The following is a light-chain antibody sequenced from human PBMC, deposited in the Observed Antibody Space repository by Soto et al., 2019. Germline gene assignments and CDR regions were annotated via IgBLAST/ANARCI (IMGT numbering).Light chain of an antibody. CDR2: EVT. CDR3: SSYAGNNNLV. V-gene: IGLV2-8*01. Sequence: QSALTQPPSASGSPGQSVTISCTGTSSDVGGYNYVSWYQQHPGKAPKLMIYEVTKRHSGVPDRFSGSKSGNTASLTVSGLQAEDEADYYCSSYAGNNNLVFGGGTKLTVL. CDR1: SSDVGGYNY. J-gene: IGLJ3*02.